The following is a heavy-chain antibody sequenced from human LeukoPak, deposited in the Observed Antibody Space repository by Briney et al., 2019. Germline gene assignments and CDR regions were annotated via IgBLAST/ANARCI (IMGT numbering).Heavy chain of an antibody. CDR1: GFTFSSYS. J-gene: IGHJ4*02. CDR3: AKPRVVSYYEPYYFDY. Sequence: GGSLRLSCAASGFTFSSYSMNWVRQAPGKGLEWVSSITSSSSYIYYADSVKGRFTISRDNAKNSLYLQMNSLRAEDTAVYYCAKPRVVSYYEPYYFDYWGQGTLVTVSS. D-gene: IGHD1-26*01. V-gene: IGHV3-21*04. CDR2: ITSSSSYI.